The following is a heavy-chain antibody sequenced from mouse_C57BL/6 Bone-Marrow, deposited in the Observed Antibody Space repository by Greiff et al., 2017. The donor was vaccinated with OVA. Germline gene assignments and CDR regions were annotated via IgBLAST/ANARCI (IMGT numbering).Heavy chain of an antibody. Sequence: EVMLVESGGDLVKPGGSLKLSCAASGFTFSSYGMSWVRQTPDKRLEWVATICSGGSYTYYPDSVKGRFTISRDNAKNTLYLQMSSLKSEDTAMYYCASGDYYAMDYWGQGTSVTVSS. CDR2: ICSGGSYT. J-gene: IGHJ4*01. V-gene: IGHV5-6*01. CDR1: GFTFSSYG. CDR3: ASGDYYAMDY.